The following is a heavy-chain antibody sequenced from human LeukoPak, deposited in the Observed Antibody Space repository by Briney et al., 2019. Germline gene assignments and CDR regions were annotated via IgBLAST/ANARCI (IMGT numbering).Heavy chain of an antibody. Sequence: GGSLRLSCAASGFTVSSTYMSWVRQAPGKGLEWVSVIYSGGNIYYIESVKGRFTISRDTSKNALYLQMNSLRAEDTAVYFCAGRHCSGGGCYFAGADPFDYWGQGTLVTVSS. V-gene: IGHV3-53*01. CDR2: IYSGGNI. J-gene: IGHJ4*02. D-gene: IGHD2-15*01. CDR3: AGRHCSGGGCYFAGADPFDY. CDR1: GFTVSSTY.